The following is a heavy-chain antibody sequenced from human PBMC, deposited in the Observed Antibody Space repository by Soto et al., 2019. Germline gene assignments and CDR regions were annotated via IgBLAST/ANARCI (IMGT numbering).Heavy chain of an antibody. CDR3: ARVVSWPYYFDY. Sequence: KPSETLSLTCTVSGGSISSGGYYWSWVRQHPGKGLEWIGYIYYSGSTYYNPSLKSRVTISVDTSKNQFSLKLSSVTAADTAVYYCARVVSWPYYFDYWGQGTLVTVSS. J-gene: IGHJ4*02. CDR2: IYYSGST. V-gene: IGHV4-31*03. CDR1: GGSISSGGYY.